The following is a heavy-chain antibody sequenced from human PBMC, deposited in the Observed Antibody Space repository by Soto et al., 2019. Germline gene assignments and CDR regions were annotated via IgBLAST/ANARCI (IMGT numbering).Heavy chain of an antibody. CDR1: GGSISSYY. D-gene: IGHD5-12*01. CDR3: AREDAVGWLRGCRRGGVSDY. J-gene: IGHJ4*02. CDR2: IYYSGST. V-gene: IGHV4-59*01. Sequence: QVQLQESGPGLVKPSETLSLTSTVSGGSISSYYWSWIRQPPGKGLEWIGYIYYSGSTNYNPSLKRLVTLAVDTSKNLFSLKLGSVTAADTAGHYCAREDAVGWLRGCRRGGVSDYWGQGTLVTVSS.